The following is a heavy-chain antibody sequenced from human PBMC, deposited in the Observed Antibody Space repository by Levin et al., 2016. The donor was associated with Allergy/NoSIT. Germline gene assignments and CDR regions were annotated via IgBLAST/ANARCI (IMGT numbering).Heavy chain of an antibody. J-gene: IGHJ4*02. CDR3: ARDEEVGATTGWGFVAIYPSYYFDY. Sequence: ASVKVSCKASGYTFTSYYMHWVRQAPGQGLEWMGIINPSGGSTSYAQKFQGRVTMTRDTSTSTVYMELSSLRSEDTAVYYCARDEEVGATTGWGFVAIYPSYYFDYWGQGTLVTVSS. D-gene: IGHD1-26*01. V-gene: IGHV1-46*03. CDR1: GYTFTSYY. CDR2: INPSGGST.